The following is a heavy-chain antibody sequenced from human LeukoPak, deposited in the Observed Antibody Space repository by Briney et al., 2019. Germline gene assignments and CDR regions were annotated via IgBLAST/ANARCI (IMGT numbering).Heavy chain of an antibody. J-gene: IGHJ4*02. CDR3: ARDSAWFGKPLRGFDY. Sequence: SVKVSSKASGGTFSSYAISWVRQAPGQGLEWMGRIIPILGIANYAQKFQGRVTITADISTSTAYMELSSLRSEDTAVYYCARDSAWFGKPLRGFDYWGQGTLVTVSS. V-gene: IGHV1-69*04. D-gene: IGHD3-10*01. CDR2: IIPILGIA. CDR1: GGTFSSYA.